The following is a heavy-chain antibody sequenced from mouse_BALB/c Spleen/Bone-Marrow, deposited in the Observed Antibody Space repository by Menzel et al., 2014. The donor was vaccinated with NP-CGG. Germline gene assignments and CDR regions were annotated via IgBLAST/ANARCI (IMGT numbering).Heavy chain of an antibody. Sequence: EVQLQQSGGDLVKPGGSLKLSCAASGFTFSSYGMSWVRQTPDKRLEWVATISTGGSQTYYTDSVKGRFTISRDNAKNTLYLQMSSQKSEDSAIYYCARRGYDNSYWYFGVWGAGTTVTVSS. CDR2: ISTGGSQT. V-gene: IGHV5-6*01. CDR3: ARRGYDNSYWYFGV. J-gene: IGHJ1*01. D-gene: IGHD2-3*01. CDR1: GFTFSSYG.